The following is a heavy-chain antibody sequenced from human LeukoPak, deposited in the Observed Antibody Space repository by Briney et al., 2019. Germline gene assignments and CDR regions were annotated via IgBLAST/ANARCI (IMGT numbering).Heavy chain of an antibody. CDR2: IYYSGST. D-gene: IGHD3-10*01. CDR3: ARGVLWFGELSSEAPYYFDY. V-gene: IGHV4-59*01. J-gene: IGHJ4*02. CDR1: GGSISSYY. Sequence: SETLSLTCTASGGSISSYYWSWIRQPPGKGLEWIGYIYYSGSTNYNPSLKSRVTISVDTSKNQFSLKLSSVTAADTAVYYCARGVLWFGELSSEAPYYFDYWGQGTLVTVSS.